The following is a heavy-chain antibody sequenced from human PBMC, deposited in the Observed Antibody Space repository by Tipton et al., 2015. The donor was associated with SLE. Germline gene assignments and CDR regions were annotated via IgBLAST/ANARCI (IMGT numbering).Heavy chain of an antibody. Sequence: TLSLTCVVSGYSISSGYYWGWIRQPPGKGLEWIGSLSHSGDTAYNPSLRSRGTILADRSKNHFSLKLTSVTAADTAVYYCARDLGHGGDSDYWGQGTLVTVSS. CDR2: LSHSGDT. CDR1: GYSISSGYY. V-gene: IGHV4-38-2*02. J-gene: IGHJ4*02. D-gene: IGHD3/OR15-3a*01. CDR3: ARDLGHGGDSDY.